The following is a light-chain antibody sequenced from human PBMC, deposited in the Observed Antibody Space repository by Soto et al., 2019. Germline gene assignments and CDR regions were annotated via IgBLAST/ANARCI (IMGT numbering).Light chain of an antibody. V-gene: IGKV3-20*01. CDR3: TQYGSSPTWT. CDR2: GAS. J-gene: IGKJ1*01. Sequence: EIVLTQSPGTLSLSPGERATLSCSASQSVSSSYLAWYQQKPGQAPRLLIYGASSRATGIPDRFSGSGSGTDFTLTISRLEPKDFAVYYCTQYGSSPTWTFGQGTKVEIK. CDR1: QSVSSSY.